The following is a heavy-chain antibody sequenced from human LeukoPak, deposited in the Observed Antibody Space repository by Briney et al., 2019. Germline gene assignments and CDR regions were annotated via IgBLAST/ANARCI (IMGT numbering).Heavy chain of an antibody. Sequence: PSETLSLTCTVSGGSISSYYWSWIRQPPGKGLEWIRYIYYSGSTNYNPSLKSRVTISVDTSKNQFSLKLSPVTAADTAVYYCARTHSSIWIGNWFDPWGQGTLVTVSS. CDR2: IYYSGST. CDR3: ARTHSSIWIGNWFDP. CDR1: GGSISSYY. J-gene: IGHJ5*02. V-gene: IGHV4-59*01. D-gene: IGHD6-13*01.